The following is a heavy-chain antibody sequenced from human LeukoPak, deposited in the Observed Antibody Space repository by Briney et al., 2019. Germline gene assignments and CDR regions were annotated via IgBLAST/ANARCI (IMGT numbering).Heavy chain of an antibody. J-gene: IGHJ4*02. CDR1: GFTFDDYA. D-gene: IGHD5-24*01. CDR2: ISWNSGSI. Sequence: GGSLRLSCAASGFTFDDYAMHWVRQAPGKGLEWVSGISWNSGSIGYADSVKGRFTIFRDNAKNSLYLQMNSLRAEDTALYYCAKDRGLRNQWLQLTHDYWGQGTLVSVSS. V-gene: IGHV3-9*01. CDR3: AKDRGLRNQWLQLTHDY.